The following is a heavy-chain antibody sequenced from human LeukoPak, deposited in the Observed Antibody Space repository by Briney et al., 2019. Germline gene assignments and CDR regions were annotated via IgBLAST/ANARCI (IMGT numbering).Heavy chain of an antibody. CDR3: ARGTYYYDSSGYLEGYYFDY. V-gene: IGHV4-30-4*01. J-gene: IGHJ4*02. D-gene: IGHD3-22*01. CDR1: GGSISSGDYY. Sequence: SETLSLTCTVSGGSISSGDYYWSWIRQPPEKGLEWIGYIYYSGSTYYNPSLKSRVTISVDTSKNQFSLKLSSVTAADTAVYYCARGTYYYDSSGYLEGYYFDYWGQGTLVTVSS. CDR2: IYYSGST.